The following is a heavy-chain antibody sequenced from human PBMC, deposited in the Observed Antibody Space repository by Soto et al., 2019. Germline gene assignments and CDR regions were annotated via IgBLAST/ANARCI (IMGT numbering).Heavy chain of an antibody. J-gene: IGHJ4*02. CDR1: GFTFNTYA. Sequence: GGSLRLSCAASGFTFNTYAMSWVRQAPGKGLEWVSIISNGVGNTYFADSVKGRFTISRDNSRNTMYLHMKSLRAEDTAIYYCARCRGKYPCYFDNWGQGILVTVSS. CDR2: ISNGVGNT. CDR3: ARCRGKYPCYFDN. D-gene: IGHD1-26*01. V-gene: IGHV3-23*01.